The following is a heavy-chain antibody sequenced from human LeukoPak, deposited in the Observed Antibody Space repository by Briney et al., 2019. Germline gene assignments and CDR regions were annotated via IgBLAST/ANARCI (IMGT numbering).Heavy chain of an antibody. CDR1: GFTFISYS. CDR2: LISSSSYI. J-gene: IGHJ4*02. CDR3: ARVEMATITDY. V-gene: IGHV3-21*01. D-gene: IGHD5-24*01. Sequence: PGGALRLSCAASGFTFISYSMNWVRPAPGKGLEWVSSLISSSSYIYYTESVKGRCTISRDNDKNSLYLQMNSLRAEDTAVYYCARVEMATITDYWGQGTLVTVSS.